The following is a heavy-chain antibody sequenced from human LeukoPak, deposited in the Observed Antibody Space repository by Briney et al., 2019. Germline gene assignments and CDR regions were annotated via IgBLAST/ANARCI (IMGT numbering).Heavy chain of an antibody. V-gene: IGHV4-39*01. J-gene: IGHJ4*02. CDR3: ARHSDYGDYPYFDY. D-gene: IGHD4-17*01. CDR1: GGSIRSSYYY. CDR2: IYYSGST. Sequence: SETLSLTCTVSGGSIRSSYYYWGWIRQPPGKGLEWIGSIYYSGSTYYNPSLKSRVTISVDTSKNQFSLKLSSVTAADTAVYYCARHSDYGDYPYFDYWGQGTLVTVSS.